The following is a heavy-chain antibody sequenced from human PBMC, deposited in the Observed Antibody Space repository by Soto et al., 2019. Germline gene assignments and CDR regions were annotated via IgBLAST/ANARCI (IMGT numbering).Heavy chain of an antibody. D-gene: IGHD3-10*01. CDR3: AIRNGSGSYYKAPDAFDI. V-gene: IGHV1-18*01. Sequence: ASVKVSCKASGYTFTSYGISWVRQAPGQGLEWMGWLSAYNGNTNYAQKLQGRVTMTTDTSTSTAYMELRSLRSDDTAVYYCAIRNGSGSYYKAPDAFDIWGQGTMVTVSS. J-gene: IGHJ3*02. CDR2: LSAYNGNT. CDR1: GYTFTSYG.